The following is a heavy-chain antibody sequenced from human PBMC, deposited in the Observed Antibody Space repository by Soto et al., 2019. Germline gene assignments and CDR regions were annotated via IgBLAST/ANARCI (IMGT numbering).Heavy chain of an antibody. CDR2: ISGSGGST. Sequence: EVQLLESGGGLVQPGGSLRLSCAASGFTFSSYAMSWVRQAPGKGLEWVSAISGSGGSTYYADSVKGRFTISRDNSKNTLHLQMNSLRAEDTAVYYCAKSIPYYYDSSGYPDYWGQGTLVTVSS. V-gene: IGHV3-23*01. D-gene: IGHD3-22*01. J-gene: IGHJ4*02. CDR3: AKSIPYYYDSSGYPDY. CDR1: GFTFSSYA.